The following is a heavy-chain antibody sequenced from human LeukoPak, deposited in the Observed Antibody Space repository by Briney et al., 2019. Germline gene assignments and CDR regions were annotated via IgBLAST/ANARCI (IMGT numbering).Heavy chain of an antibody. CDR2: INHSGST. J-gene: IGHJ1*01. CDR3: ARGEMPPEYFQH. Sequence: SETLSLTCAVYGGSFSGYYWSWIRQPPGKGLEWIGEINHSGSTNYNPSLKSRVTISVDTSKNQFSLKLSSVTAADTAVYYCARGEMPPEYFQHWGQGTLVTVSS. D-gene: IGHD5-24*01. CDR1: GGSFSGYY. V-gene: IGHV4-34*01.